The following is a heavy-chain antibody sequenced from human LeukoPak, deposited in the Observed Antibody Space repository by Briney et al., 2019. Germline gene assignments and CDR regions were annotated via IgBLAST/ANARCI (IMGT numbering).Heavy chain of an antibody. CDR1: VYTLTELS. J-gene: IGHJ4*02. CDR3: ATDGPMIVVLPLGY. V-gene: IGHV1-24*01. Sequence: ASVKVSRKVSVYTLTELSMHWVRQAPGKGREWMGGFDPEDGETIYAQKFQGRVTMTEDTSTDTAYMELSSLRSEDTVVYYCATDGPMIVVLPLGYWGQGTLVTVSS. D-gene: IGHD3-22*01. CDR2: FDPEDGET.